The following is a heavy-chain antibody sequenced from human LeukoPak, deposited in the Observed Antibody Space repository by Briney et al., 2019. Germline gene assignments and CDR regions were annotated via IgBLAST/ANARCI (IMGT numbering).Heavy chain of an antibody. CDR2: IYYSGST. Sequence: SQTLSLTCTVSGGSISSGDYYWSWIRQPPGKGLKWIGYIYYSGSTYYNPSLKSRFTISVDTSKNQFSLKLSSVTAADTAVYYCARERVMGSLVNWFDPWGQGTLVTVSS. J-gene: IGHJ5*02. D-gene: IGHD3-16*01. CDR1: GGSISSGDYY. CDR3: ARERVMGSLVNWFDP. V-gene: IGHV4-30-4*01.